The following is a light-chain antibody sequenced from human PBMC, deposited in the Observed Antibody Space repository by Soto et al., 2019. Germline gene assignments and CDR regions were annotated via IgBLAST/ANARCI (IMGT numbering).Light chain of an antibody. CDR2: ASS. CDR3: QEMYIAPWT. CDR1: HNINSY. V-gene: IGKV1-39*01. J-gene: IGKJ1*01. Sequence: IPVTQSPSSLSASVGDRVTISCRASHNINSYLNWYQQKPGKAPKLLIYASSTLQTGVPSRFSGSRSGTDFTLTISSLQPEDFATYYCQEMYIAPWTFGQGTKVEIK.